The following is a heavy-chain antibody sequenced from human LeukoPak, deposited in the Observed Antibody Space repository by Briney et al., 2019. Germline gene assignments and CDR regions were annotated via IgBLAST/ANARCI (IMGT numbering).Heavy chain of an antibody. CDR1: GYTFTSYA. J-gene: IGHJ3*02. CDR2: INAGNGNT. Sequence: ASVTVSCKASGYTFTSYAMHWVRQAPGQRLEWMGWINAGNGNTKYSQKFQGRVTITRDTSASTAYMELSSLRSEDTAVYYCARGGWFGEHFDAFDIWGQGTMVTVSS. V-gene: IGHV1-3*01. D-gene: IGHD3-10*01. CDR3: ARGGWFGEHFDAFDI.